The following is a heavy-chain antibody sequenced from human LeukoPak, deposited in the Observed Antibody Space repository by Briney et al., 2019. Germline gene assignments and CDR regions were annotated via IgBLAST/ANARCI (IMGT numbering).Heavy chain of an antibody. CDR1: GGSISSYY. V-gene: IGHV4-4*07. J-gene: IGHJ6*03. CDR2: IYTSGST. Sequence: SETLSLTCTASGGSISSYYWSWIRQPAGKGLEWIGRIYTSGSTNYNPSLKSLVTMSVDTSKNQFSLKLSSVTAADTAVYYCARDQSAHYYYYMDVWGKGTTVTVSS. CDR3: ARDQSAHYYYYMDV.